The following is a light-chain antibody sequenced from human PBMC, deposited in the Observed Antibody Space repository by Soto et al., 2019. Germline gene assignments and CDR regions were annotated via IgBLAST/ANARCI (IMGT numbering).Light chain of an antibody. Sequence: EIVLTQSPCSLSISPVERATLSCRASQSISSTYLAWYQQKPGQAPRLLIYGVSSRATGIPDGFSGSGSGTDFSLTISRLEPEDFAVYYCLQYGNLPYSFGQGTKVDIK. J-gene: IGKJ2*03. V-gene: IGKV3-20*01. CDR2: GVS. CDR3: LQYGNLPYS. CDR1: QSISSTY.